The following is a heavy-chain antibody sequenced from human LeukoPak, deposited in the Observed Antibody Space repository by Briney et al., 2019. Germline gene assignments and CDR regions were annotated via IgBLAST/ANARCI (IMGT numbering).Heavy chain of an antibody. CDR3: ARSYSGSFYYYYGMDV. J-gene: IGHJ6*02. CDR1: GYTFTSYA. Sequence: ASVRVSCKASGYTFTSYAMHWVRQAPGQRLEWMGWINAGNGNTKYSQKFQGRVTITRDTSASTAYMELSSLRSEDTAVYYCARSYSGSFYYYYGMDVWGQGTTVTVSS. CDR2: INAGNGNT. D-gene: IGHD1-26*01. V-gene: IGHV1-3*01.